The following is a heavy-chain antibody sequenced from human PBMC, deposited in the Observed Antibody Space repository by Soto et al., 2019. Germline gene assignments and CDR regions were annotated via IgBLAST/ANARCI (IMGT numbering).Heavy chain of an antibody. Sequence: QVQLVESGGGVVQPGRSLRLSCAASGFTFSSYAMHWVRQAPGKGLEWVALISYDGSNKYYADSVKGRFTISRDNSKTTLYLQMNXXRPXXTXXXXXXXXXXXXXLYYHGMDVWGQGTTVTVXS. CDR2: ISYDGSNK. J-gene: IGHJ6*02. CDR1: GFTFSSYA. V-gene: IGHV3-30-3*01. CDR3: XXXXXXXXLYYHGMDV.